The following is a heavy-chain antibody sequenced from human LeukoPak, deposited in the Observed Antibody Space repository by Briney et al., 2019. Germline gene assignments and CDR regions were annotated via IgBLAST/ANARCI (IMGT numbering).Heavy chain of an antibody. CDR2: IYPRDGST. Sequence: ASVKVSCTASGYIFTSNYIHWVRQAPGQGLEWMGMIYPRDGSTSYAQRFQDRVTVTRDTSTSTVHMELSGLRSEDTAVYYCARDQEGFDYWGQGTQVTVSS. CDR3: ARDQEGFDY. J-gene: IGHJ4*02. V-gene: IGHV1-46*01. CDR1: GYIFTSNY.